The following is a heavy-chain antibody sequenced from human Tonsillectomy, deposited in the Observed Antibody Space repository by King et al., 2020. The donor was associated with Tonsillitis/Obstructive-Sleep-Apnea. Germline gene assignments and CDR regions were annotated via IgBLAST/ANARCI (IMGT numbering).Heavy chain of an antibody. CDR2: IIPIFGTA. CDR3: ARELSVNIVVTNAFDI. D-gene: IGHD5-12*01. Sequence: VQLVQSGAEVKKPGSSVKVSCKASGGTFSSYAISWVRQAPGQGLEWMGGIIPIFGTANYAQKFQGRVTITADESTSTAYMELSSLRSEDTAVYYCARELSVNIVVTNAFDIWGQGTMVTVSS. J-gene: IGHJ3*02. V-gene: IGHV1-69*12. CDR1: GGTFSSYA.